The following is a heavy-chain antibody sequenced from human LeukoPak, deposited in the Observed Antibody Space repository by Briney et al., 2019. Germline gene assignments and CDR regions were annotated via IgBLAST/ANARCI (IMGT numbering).Heavy chain of an antibody. Sequence: GGSVRLSCSASGFTYRSYWMHWVGRDPGKGPVWVSHMNGDGSSTSYADSVKGRFTISRDNAKNTLYLQMNSLKAEDTAVYYCAGTARDAFDSWGQGTIVAVSS. J-gene: IGHJ3*02. CDR1: GFTYRSYW. V-gene: IGHV3-74*01. D-gene: IGHD2-21*02. CDR2: MNGDGSST. CDR3: AGTARDAFDS.